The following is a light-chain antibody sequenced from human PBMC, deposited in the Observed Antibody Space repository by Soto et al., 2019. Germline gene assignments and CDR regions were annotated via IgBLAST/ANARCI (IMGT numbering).Light chain of an antibody. V-gene: IGKV3-15*01. CDR3: HQYNKWPPYT. J-gene: IGKJ2*01. CDR2: GSS. Sequence: EIVMTQSPATLSVFPGERATLSCRASQSISTNLAWYQQKPGRAPRLLIYGSSAMATGIPARFSGSGSGTEFTLTISSLQSEDFEVYYCHQYNKWPPYTFGQGTKLEIK. CDR1: QSISTN.